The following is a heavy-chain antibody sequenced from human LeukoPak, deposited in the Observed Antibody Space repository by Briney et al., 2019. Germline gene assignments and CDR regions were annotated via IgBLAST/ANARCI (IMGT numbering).Heavy chain of an antibody. V-gene: IGHV3-74*01. J-gene: IGHJ4*02. CDR3: ARGPSSNWSGLDF. D-gene: IGHD6-13*01. CDR1: GFSFSGHW. Sequence: GGSLRLSCAASGFSFSGHWMHWARQLPGKGLVWVSRISPTGSTASYADSVKGRLTVSRDNAKNTLYLQVNNLRAEDTAVYYCARGPSSNWSGLDFWGQGTLLTVSS. CDR2: ISPTGSTA.